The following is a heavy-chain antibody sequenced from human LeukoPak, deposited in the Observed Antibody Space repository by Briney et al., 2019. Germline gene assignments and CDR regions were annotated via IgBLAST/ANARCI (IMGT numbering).Heavy chain of an antibody. CDR2: LSYDGRNK. CDR3: ANSLYGGCDY. Sequence: GGSLRLSCAASGFTFSSYGMHWVRQAPGKGLEWVAVLSYDGRNKYCADSVKGRFTISRDNSKNTVYLQMNSLRVEDTGVYYCANSLYGGCDYWGQGTVVTVSS. J-gene: IGHJ4*02. V-gene: IGHV3-30*18. CDR1: GFTFSSYG. D-gene: IGHD3-16*02.